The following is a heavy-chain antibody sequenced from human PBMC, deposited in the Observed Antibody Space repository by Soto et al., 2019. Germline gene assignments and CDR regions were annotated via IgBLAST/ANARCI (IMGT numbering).Heavy chain of an antibody. CDR3: AKGRGYSYGWYFDY. J-gene: IGHJ4*02. D-gene: IGHD5-18*01. CDR1: GFTFSSYG. CDR2: ISYDGSNK. Sequence: PGGPLRLSCAASGFTFSSYGMHWVRQAPGKGLEWVAVISYDGSNKYYADSVKGRFTISRDNSKNTLYLQMNSLRAEDTAVYYCAKGRGYSYGWYFDYWGQGTLVTVSS. V-gene: IGHV3-30*18.